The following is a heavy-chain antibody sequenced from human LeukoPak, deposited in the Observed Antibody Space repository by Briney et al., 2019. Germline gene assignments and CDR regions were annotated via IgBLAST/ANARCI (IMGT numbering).Heavy chain of an antibody. Sequence: ASVKVSGKASGGTFTSYAISWVRQAPGQGLEWMGGIIAIVGIANNAQKFQGRVTTTAHKSTSTAYMELSSLRSEDTAVYYSARDQRAPLELLFVWFYPWGQPTLVTVSS. CDR2: IIAIVGIA. CDR1: GGTFTSYA. CDR3: ARDQRAPLELLFVWFYP. J-gene: IGHJ5*02. D-gene: IGHD1-1*01. V-gene: IGHV1-69*10.